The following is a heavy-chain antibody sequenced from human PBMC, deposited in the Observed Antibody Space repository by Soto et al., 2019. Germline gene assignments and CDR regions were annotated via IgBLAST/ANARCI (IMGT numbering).Heavy chain of an antibody. V-gene: IGHV1-46*01. Sequence: ASVKVSCKASGYTFTSYYMHWVRQAPGQGREWMGIINPSGGSTSYAQKFQGRVTMTRDTSTSTVYMELSSLRSEDTAVYYCARDRSFDIVVVPAASSSSYYYGMDVWGQGTTVTVSS. CDR3: ARDRSFDIVVVPAASSSSYYYGMDV. D-gene: IGHD2-2*01. J-gene: IGHJ6*02. CDR1: GYTFTSYY. CDR2: INPSGGST.